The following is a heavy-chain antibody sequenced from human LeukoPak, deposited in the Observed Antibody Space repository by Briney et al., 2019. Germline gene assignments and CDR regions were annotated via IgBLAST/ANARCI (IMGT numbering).Heavy chain of an antibody. J-gene: IGHJ4*02. CDR1: GFTFSSYS. CDR2: ISSSTSTI. Sequence: GGSLRLSCAGSGFTFSSYSMNWVRQAPGKGLEWVSYISSSTSTIYYADSVKGRFTISRDNSKNTLYLQVNSLRVEDTAVYYCARDWGSGWYFDYWGQGTLVTVSS. D-gene: IGHD6-19*01. CDR3: ARDWGSGWYFDY. V-gene: IGHV3-48*01.